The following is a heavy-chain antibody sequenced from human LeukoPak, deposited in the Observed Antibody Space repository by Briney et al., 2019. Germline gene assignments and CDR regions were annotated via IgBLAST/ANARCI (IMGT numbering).Heavy chain of an antibody. V-gene: IGHV4-34*01. J-gene: IGHJ4*02. Sequence: PSETLSLTCAVYGGSFSGYYWSWIRQPPGKGLEWIGEINHSGSTNYNPSLKSRVTISVDTSKNQFSLKLSSVTAADTAVYYCARDRSGGSSSDWGQGTLVTVSS. CDR2: INHSGST. CDR1: GGSFSGYY. CDR3: ARDRSGGSSSD. D-gene: IGHD2-15*01.